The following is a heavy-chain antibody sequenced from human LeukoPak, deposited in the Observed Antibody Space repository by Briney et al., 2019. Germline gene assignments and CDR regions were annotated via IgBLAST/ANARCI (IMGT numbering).Heavy chain of an antibody. CDR1: GFTFSSYA. J-gene: IGHJ4*02. D-gene: IGHD6-19*01. CDR2: ISYDGSNK. Sequence: GGSLRLSCAASGFTFSSYALHWVRQAPGKGLEWVAVISYDGSNKYYADSVKGRFTISRDNSKNTLYLQMNSLRAEDTAVYYCATTVAGTDWGQGTLVTVSS. V-gene: IGHV3-30*04. CDR3: ATTVAGTD.